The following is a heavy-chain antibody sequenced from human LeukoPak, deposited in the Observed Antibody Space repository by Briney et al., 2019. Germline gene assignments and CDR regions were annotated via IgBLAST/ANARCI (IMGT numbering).Heavy chain of an antibody. V-gene: IGHV4-61*05. D-gene: IGHD3-10*01. Sequence: SETLSLTCTVSGGSISSSSYYWGWIRQPPGKGLEWIGYIYYSGSTNYNPSLKSRVTISVDTSKNQFSLTLSSVTAADTAVYYCARQSYLWFGAWHDAFDIWGQGTMVTVSS. CDR1: GGSISSSSYY. CDR2: IYYSGST. CDR3: ARQSYLWFGAWHDAFDI. J-gene: IGHJ3*02.